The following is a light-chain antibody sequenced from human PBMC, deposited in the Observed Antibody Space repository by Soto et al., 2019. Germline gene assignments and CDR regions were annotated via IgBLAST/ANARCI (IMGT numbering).Light chain of an antibody. Sequence: EIELTQSPSTLFVSPVERATLSGRASQSANSNLAWHQQRPGQAPSLLIYDASTLETGVPSRFSGGGSGTEFTLTITSLQSEDFAAYCCQQHNSWPLTFGPGTRLEIK. V-gene: IGKV3-15*01. CDR3: QQHNSWPLT. J-gene: IGKJ5*01. CDR2: DAS. CDR1: QSANSN.